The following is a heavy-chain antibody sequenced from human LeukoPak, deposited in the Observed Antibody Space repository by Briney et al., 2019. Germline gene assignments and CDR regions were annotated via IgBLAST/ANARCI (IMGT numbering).Heavy chain of an antibody. CDR2: ISSSSSYI. J-gene: IGHJ4*02. Sequence: PGGSLRLSCAASGFTFSSYSMNWVRQAPGKGLEWVSSISSSSSYIYYADSVKGRFTISRDNAKNSLYLQMNSLRAEDTAVYYCARLFGGVTTFDYWGQGALVTVS. V-gene: IGHV3-21*01. CDR1: GFTFSSYS. D-gene: IGHD2-8*02. CDR3: ARLFGGVTTFDY.